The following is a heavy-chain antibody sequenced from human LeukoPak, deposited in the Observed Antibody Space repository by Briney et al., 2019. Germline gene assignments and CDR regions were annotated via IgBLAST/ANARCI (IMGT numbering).Heavy chain of an antibody. V-gene: IGHV4-59*08. D-gene: IGHD1-26*01. CDR1: GGSFSGYY. CDR2: IYYSGST. Sequence: KPSETLSLTCAVYGGSFSGYYWSWIRQPPGKGLEWIGYIYYSGSTNYNPSLKSRVTISVDTSKNQFSLKLSSVTAADTAVYYCARNWELHPFDYWGQGTLVTVSS. J-gene: IGHJ4*02. CDR3: ARNWELHPFDY.